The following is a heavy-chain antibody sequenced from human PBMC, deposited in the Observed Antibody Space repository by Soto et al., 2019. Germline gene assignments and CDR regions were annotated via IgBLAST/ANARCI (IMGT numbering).Heavy chain of an antibody. CDR2: IYYSGST. CDR1: GDSISSSRYY. J-gene: IGHJ5*02. CDR3: ARGKYYYDSSGYNNWFDP. D-gene: IGHD3-22*01. V-gene: IGHV4-30-4*08. Sequence: PSETLSLTCTVSGDSISSSRYYWSWIRQPPGKGLEWIGYIYYSGSTYYNPSLKSRVTISVDTSKNQFSLKLSSVTAADTAVYYCARGKYYYDSSGYNNWFDPWGQGTPVTVSS.